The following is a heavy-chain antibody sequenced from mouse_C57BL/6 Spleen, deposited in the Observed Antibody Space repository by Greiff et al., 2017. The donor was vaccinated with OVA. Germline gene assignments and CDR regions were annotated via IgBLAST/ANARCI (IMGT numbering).Heavy chain of an antibody. V-gene: IGHV14-4*01. CDR1: GFNIKDDY. Sequence: VQLQQSGAELVRPGASVKLSCTASGFNIKDDYMHWVKQRPEQGLEWIGWIDPENGDTEYASKFQGKATITADTSSNTAYLQLSSLTSEDTAVSYCNSPNFSDVWGTGTTVTVSS. CDR2: IDPENGDT. J-gene: IGHJ1*03. CDR3: NSPNFSDV.